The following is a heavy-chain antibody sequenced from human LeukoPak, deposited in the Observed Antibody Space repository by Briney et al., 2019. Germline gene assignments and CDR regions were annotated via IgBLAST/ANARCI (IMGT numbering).Heavy chain of an antibody. CDR1: GFTFSSYG. Sequence: PERSLRLSCAASGFTFSSYGMHWVRQAPGKGLEWVAVISYDGSNKYYADSVKGRFTISRDNSKNTLYLQMNSLRAEDTAVYYCAKQQWLGYFDYWGQGTLVTVSS. CDR2: ISYDGSNK. V-gene: IGHV3-30*18. J-gene: IGHJ4*02. D-gene: IGHD6-19*01. CDR3: AKQQWLGYFDY.